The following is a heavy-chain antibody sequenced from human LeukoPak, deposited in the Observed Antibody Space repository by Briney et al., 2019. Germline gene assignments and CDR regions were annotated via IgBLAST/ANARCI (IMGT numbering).Heavy chain of an antibody. D-gene: IGHD4-11*01. V-gene: IGHV1-8*03. CDR2: MNPQSGNT. CDR3: ARGPYYSNFGSAYYYYMDV. J-gene: IGHJ6*03. Sequence: RASVKVSCKASGYMFTNYDINWVRQATGQGLEWMGWMNPQSGNTGYAQKFRGRVTITRDTSITTAYMELSSLRSEDTAVYYCARGPYYSNFGSAYYYYMDVWGKGTTVTVSS. CDR1: GYMFTNYD.